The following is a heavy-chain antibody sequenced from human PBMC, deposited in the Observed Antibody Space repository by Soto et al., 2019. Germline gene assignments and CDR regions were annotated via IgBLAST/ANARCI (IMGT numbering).Heavy chain of an antibody. CDR2: MHYTGFS. Sequence: SETLSLTCSFSGDSVTSHYLTWIRQSPEKGMEWIGYMHYTGFSHYNPSLKSRLTISADKSISTAYLQWSSLKASDTAMYYCARHLRQDTAMVTLYYFDYWGQGTLVTVSS. CDR3: ARHLRQDTAMVTLYYFDY. CDR1: GDSVTSHY. V-gene: IGHV4-59*08. D-gene: IGHD5-18*01. J-gene: IGHJ4*02.